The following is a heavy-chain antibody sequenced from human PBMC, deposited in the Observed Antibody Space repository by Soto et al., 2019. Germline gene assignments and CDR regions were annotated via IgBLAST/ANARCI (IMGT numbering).Heavy chain of an antibody. V-gene: IGHV3-21*01. D-gene: IGHD2-15*01. CDR1: VFTFISYS. Sequence: GWSLRLSCASSVFTFISYSMKWVRQAPGKGLEWVSSISSSSSYIYYADSVKGRFTISRDNAKNSLYLQMNSLRAEDTAVYYCAREVVVVVAATLSPNWFDPWGQGTLVTVSS. J-gene: IGHJ5*02. CDR3: AREVVVVVAATLSPNWFDP. CDR2: ISSSSSYI.